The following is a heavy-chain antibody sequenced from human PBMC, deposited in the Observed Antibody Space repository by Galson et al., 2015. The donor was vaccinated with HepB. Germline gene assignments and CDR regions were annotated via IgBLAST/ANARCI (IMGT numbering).Heavy chain of an antibody. CDR1: GFTFSNAW. V-gene: IGHV3-15*01. D-gene: IGHD6-19*01. J-gene: IGHJ4*02. CDR2: IKSKTDGGTT. Sequence: SLRLSCAASGFTFSNAWMSWVRQAPGKGLEWVGRIKSKTDGGTTDYAAPVKGRFTISRDDSKNTLYLQMNSLKTEDTAVYYCTTDHFPIAVAGPAAFDYWGQGTLVTVSS. CDR3: TTDHFPIAVAGPAAFDY.